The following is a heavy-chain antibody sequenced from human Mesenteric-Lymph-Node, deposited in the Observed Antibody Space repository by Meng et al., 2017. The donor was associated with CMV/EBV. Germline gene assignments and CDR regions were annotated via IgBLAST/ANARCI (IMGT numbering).Heavy chain of an antibody. CDR3: AKGRTMDDY. CDR1: GFTFSSYA. CDR2: IYSGGSST. V-gene: IGHV3-23*03. Sequence: GESLKISCAASGFTFSSYAMSWVRQAPGKGLEWVSVIYSGGSSTYYADSVKGRFTISRDNSKNTLYLQMSSLRAEDTGVYYCAKGRTMDDYWGQGTLVTVSS. D-gene: IGHD1-1*01. J-gene: IGHJ4*02.